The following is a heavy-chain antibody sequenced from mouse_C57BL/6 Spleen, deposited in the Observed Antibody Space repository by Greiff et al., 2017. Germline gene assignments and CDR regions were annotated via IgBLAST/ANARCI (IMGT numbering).Heavy chain of an antibody. CDR2: IYPRSGNT. CDR3: ARRHYGSSDWYFDV. V-gene: IGHV1-81*01. CDR1: GYTFTSYG. J-gene: IGHJ1*03. Sequence: QVQLKESGAELARPGASVKLSCKASGYTFTSYGISWVKQRTGQGLEWIGEIYPRSGNTYYNEKFKGKATLTADKSSSTAYMELRSLTSEDSAVYFCARRHYGSSDWYFDVWGTGTTVTVSS. D-gene: IGHD1-1*01.